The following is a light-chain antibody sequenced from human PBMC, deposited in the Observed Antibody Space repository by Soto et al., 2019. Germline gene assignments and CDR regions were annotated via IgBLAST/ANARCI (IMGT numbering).Light chain of an antibody. Sequence: DIQMTQSPSTLSASVGDRVTITCRASQSISSWLAWYQQKPGKAPKLLIYDASSLESGVPSRFSGSGSGTHFTLTISFLQPEDFATYYCQQSYITPLTFGGGTKVEIK. J-gene: IGKJ4*01. V-gene: IGKV1-5*01. CDR3: QQSYITPLT. CDR1: QSISSW. CDR2: DAS.